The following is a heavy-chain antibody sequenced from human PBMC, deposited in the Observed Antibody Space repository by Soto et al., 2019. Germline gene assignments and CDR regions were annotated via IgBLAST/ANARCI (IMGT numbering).Heavy chain of an antibody. CDR2: ISDSGIHT. J-gene: IGHJ4*02. CDR1: GFTFSGHA. CDR3: ANGGEWSFKFDY. V-gene: IGHV3-23*01. D-gene: IGHD3-3*01. Sequence: GGSLRLSCVASGFTFSGHAMSWVRQAPGEGLEWVSSISDSGIHTYYPDSVRGRFTISRDNSKNTLYLQMNSLRAEDTAVYYCANGGEWSFKFDYWGQGTLVTVSS.